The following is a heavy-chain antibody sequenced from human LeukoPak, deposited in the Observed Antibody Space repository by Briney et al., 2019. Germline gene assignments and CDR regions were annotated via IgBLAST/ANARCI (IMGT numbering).Heavy chain of an antibody. CDR2: IIPILGIA. J-gene: IGHJ4*02. CDR3: ARADIAVDAPSDY. D-gene: IGHD6-19*01. Sequence: ASVKVSCKASGGTFSSYTISWVRQAPGQGLEWMGRIIPILGIANYAQKFQGRVTITADKSTSTAYMELSSLRSEDTAVYYCARADIAVDAPSDYWGQGTLVTVSS. CDR1: GGTFSSYT. V-gene: IGHV1-69*02.